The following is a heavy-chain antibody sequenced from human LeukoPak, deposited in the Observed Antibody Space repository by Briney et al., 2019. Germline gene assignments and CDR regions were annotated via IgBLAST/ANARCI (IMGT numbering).Heavy chain of an antibody. D-gene: IGHD3/OR15-3a*01. CDR1: DGSLSSRSYY. CDR2: IYYSGNT. V-gene: IGHV4-39*01. CDR3: ARQTGSGLFILP. J-gene: IGHJ4*02. Sequence: SETLSLTCTVSDGSLSSRSYYWGWIRQPPGKGLEWIGSIYYSGNTYYNASLKSQVSISIDTSKNQFSLRLTSVTAADTAVYYCARQTGSGLFILPGGQGTLVTVSS.